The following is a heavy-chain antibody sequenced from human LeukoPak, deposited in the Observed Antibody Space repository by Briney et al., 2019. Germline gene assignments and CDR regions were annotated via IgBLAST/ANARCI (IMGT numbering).Heavy chain of an antibody. CDR1: GYSFTSYW. Sequence: GESLNISCKGSGYSFTSYWIAGVRQMPGKGLEWMGIIYPGDSDTRYSTSFQGHVTISADKSISTAYLQWSSLKASDTAMYYCARRTYYYDSSGPNWFDPWGQATLVTVSS. D-gene: IGHD3-22*01. J-gene: IGHJ5*02. CDR3: ARRTYYYDSSGPNWFDP. V-gene: IGHV5-51*01. CDR2: IYPGDSDT.